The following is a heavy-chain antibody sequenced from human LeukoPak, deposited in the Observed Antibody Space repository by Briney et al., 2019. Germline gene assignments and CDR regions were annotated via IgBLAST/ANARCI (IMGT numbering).Heavy chain of an antibody. CDR2: INHSGNT. CDR1: GGSFSAYY. J-gene: IGHJ4*02. CDR3: ARDMTTVVIALDY. V-gene: IGHV4-34*01. D-gene: IGHD4-23*01. Sequence: PSETLSLTCAVYGGSFSAYYWNWIRQPPGKGLEWIGEINHSGNTRYNPSLKSRVTISVDTSKNQFSLNLTPVTAADTAVYYCARDMTTVVIALDYWGQGTLVTVSS.